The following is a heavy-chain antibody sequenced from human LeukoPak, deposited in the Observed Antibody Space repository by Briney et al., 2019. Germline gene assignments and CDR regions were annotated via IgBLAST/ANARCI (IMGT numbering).Heavy chain of an antibody. D-gene: IGHD3-10*01. CDR3: AKGGEAKWFGELLKTQYYYYMDV. Sequence: PGGSLRLSCAASGFTVSSNYMSWVRQAPGKGLEWVSVIYSGGSTYYADSVKGRFTISRDNSKNTLYLQMNSLRAEDTAVYYCAKGGEAKWFGELLKTQYYYYMDVWGKGTTVTVSS. CDR2: IYSGGST. J-gene: IGHJ6*03. V-gene: IGHV3-66*01. CDR1: GFTVSSNY.